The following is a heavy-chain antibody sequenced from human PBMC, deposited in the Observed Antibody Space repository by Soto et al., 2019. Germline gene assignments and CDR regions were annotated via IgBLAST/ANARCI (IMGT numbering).Heavy chain of an antibody. CDR3: ARVNGYYXYXMDV. Sequence: GGSLRLSCAASGFTFDDYAMHWVRQAPGKGLEWVSGISWNSGSIGYADSVKGRFTISRDNAKNSLYLQMNSLRAEDTAVYYCARVNGYYXYXMDVWGQXTTVTVSS. CDR1: GFTFDDYA. D-gene: IGHD3-22*01. CDR2: ISWNSGSI. J-gene: IGHJ6*02. V-gene: IGHV3-9*01.